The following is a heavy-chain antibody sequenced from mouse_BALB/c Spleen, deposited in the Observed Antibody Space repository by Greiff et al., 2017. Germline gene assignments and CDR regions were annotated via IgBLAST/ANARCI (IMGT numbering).Heavy chain of an antibody. CDR2: ISYSGST. J-gene: IGHJ3*01. CDR3: ARSEYGNFAWLAY. CDR1: GDSITSGY. V-gene: IGHV3-8*02. D-gene: IGHD2-10*02. Sequence: EVQVVESGPSLVKPSQTLSLTCSVTGDSITSGYWNWIRKFPGNKLEYMGYISYSGSTYYNPSLKSRISITRDTSKNQYYLQLNSVTTEDTATYYCARSEYGNFAWLAYWGQGTLVTVSA.